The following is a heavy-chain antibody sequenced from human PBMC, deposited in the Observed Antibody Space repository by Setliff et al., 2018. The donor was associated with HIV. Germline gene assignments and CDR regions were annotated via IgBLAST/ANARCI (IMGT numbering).Heavy chain of an antibody. CDR3: TREGSYDSSPGGHDVYDI. Sequence: ASVKVSCKASGYTFINYGISWVRQAPGQGLEWMGWISANNGNTNYAQKFQGRVTMTTAKSTSTAYMELSRLRSDDTAVYYCTREGSYDSSPGGHDVYDIWGQGTMVTVSS. CDR1: GYTFINYG. D-gene: IGHD3-22*01. J-gene: IGHJ3*02. CDR2: ISANNGNT. V-gene: IGHV1-18*01.